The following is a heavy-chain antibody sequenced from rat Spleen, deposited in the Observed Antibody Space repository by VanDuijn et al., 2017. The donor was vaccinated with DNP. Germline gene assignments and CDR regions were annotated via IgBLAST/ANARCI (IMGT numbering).Heavy chain of an antibody. CDR1: GSNFNDNW. V-gene: IGHV4-2*01. J-gene: IGHJ2*01. D-gene: IGHD1-4*01. CDR2: INKDISTI. Sequence: EVKLVESGGGLVQPGSSLKLSCAASGSNFNDNWMGWVRQAPGKGLEWSVQINKDISTITYIPSLKETSTISRDNAQNTLYLQMSKLGSEDTAIYYCASRPPPTRGPFDYWGQGVTVTVSS. CDR3: ASRPPPTRGPFDY.